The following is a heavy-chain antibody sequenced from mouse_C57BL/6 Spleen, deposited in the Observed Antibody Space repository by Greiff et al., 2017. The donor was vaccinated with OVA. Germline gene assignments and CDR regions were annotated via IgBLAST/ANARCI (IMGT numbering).Heavy chain of an antibody. Sequence: DVKLVESEGGLVQPGSSMKLSCTASGFTFSDYYMAWVRQVPEKGLEWVANINYDGSSTYYLDSLKSRFIISRDNAKNILYLQMSSLKSEDTATYYCARGGTSWYFDVWGTGTTVTVSS. D-gene: IGHD4-1*01. CDR1: GFTFSDYY. CDR2: INYDGSST. V-gene: IGHV5-16*01. J-gene: IGHJ1*03. CDR3: ARGGTSWYFDV.